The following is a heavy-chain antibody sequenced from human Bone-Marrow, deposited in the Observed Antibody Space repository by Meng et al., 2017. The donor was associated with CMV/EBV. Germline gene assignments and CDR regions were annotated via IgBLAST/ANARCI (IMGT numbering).Heavy chain of an antibody. V-gene: IGHV3-66*02. D-gene: IGHD3-3*01. Sequence: GESLKISCTASGFTFGDYAMSWVRQAPGKGLEWVSVIYRGGSTYYADSVKGRFTVSRDDSKNTLYLQMDSLRTDDTGVYYCTRDLWAYNSEWFPYGMDVWGQGTTVTVSS. CDR2: IYRGGST. CDR3: TRDLWAYNSEWFPYGMDV. J-gene: IGHJ6*02. CDR1: GFTFGDYA.